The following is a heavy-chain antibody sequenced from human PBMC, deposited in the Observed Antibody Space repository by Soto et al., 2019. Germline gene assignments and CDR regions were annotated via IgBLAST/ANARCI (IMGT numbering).Heavy chain of an antibody. CDR1: GYTFSAYT. D-gene: IGHD3-3*02. CDR3: ARDPETLGPRANDALDI. Sequence: QAQLVQSGAEMQKPGASVKVSCKATGYTFSAYTMNWVRQDPGQSLEWMGWINAGSGKTKYSQNFQGRVSITRDTSASTVYMELTGLTSEDTAVYYCARDPETLGPRANDALDIWGQGTMIPVSS. V-gene: IGHV1-3*01. J-gene: IGHJ3*02. CDR2: INAGSGKT.